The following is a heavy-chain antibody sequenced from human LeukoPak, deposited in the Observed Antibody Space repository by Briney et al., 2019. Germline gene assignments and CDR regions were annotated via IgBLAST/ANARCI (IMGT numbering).Heavy chain of an antibody. D-gene: IGHD2-2*01. CDR2: ISGSGGST. CDR1: GFTFSSYA. CDR3: ARDRRGKGYCSSTSCLAGLFDY. V-gene: IGHV3-23*01. Sequence: GGSLRLSCAASGFTFSSYAMSWVRQAPGKGLEWVSAISGSGGSTYYADSVKGRFTISRDNSKNTLYLQMNSLRTEDTAVYYCARDRRGKGYCSSTSCLAGLFDYWGQGTLVTVSS. J-gene: IGHJ4*02.